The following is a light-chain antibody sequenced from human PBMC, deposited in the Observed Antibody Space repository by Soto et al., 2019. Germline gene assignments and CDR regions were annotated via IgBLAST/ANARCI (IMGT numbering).Light chain of an antibody. Sequence: AIQMTQSPSSLSASVGDRVTITCRASQGIRNDLGWYQQKPGTAPNLLIFGASRLQIGVPSRFSGSASGTDFTLTISSLQPEDFAPYYCLQAYGYPHTFGPGTKVDL. J-gene: IGKJ3*01. V-gene: IGKV1-6*01. CDR3: LQAYGYPHT. CDR2: GAS. CDR1: QGIRND.